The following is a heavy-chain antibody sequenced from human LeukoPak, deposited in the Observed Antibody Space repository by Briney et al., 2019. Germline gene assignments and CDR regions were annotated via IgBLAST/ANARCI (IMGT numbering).Heavy chain of an antibody. CDR2: IYYSGST. CDR3: ARDVGATGGVDY. Sequence: SETLSLTCTVSGGSISSSSYYWGWIRQPPRKGLEWIGSIYYSGSTYYNPSLKSRVTISVDTSKNQFSLKLSSVTAADTAVYYCARDVGATGGVDYWGQGTLVTVSP. V-gene: IGHV4-39*02. CDR1: GGSISSSSYY. D-gene: IGHD1-26*01. J-gene: IGHJ4*02.